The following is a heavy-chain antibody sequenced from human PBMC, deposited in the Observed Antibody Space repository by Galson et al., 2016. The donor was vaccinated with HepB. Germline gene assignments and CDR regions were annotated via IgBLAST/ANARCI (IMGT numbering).Heavy chain of an antibody. D-gene: IGHD2-21*01. J-gene: IGHJ6*02. CDR3: ARDNPHGDYVGNYLYYGMDV. Sequence: SLRLSCAASGFTFSTYSLNWVRQAPGKGLEWVSSISSSSSYIYYAGSVKGRFTISRDNAKNSLYLQMNSLRAEDTAVYYFARDNPHGDYVGNYLYYGMDVWGQGTTVTVSS. V-gene: IGHV3-21*01. CDR1: GFTFSTYS. CDR2: ISSSSSYI.